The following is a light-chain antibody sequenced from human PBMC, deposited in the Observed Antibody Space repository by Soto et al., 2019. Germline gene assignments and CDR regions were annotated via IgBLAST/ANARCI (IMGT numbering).Light chain of an antibody. CDR1: RSISDT. CDR3: QQYDNWPWT. CDR2: GAS. V-gene: IGKV3-15*01. Sequence: EIVMTQSPATLSVSPGGRATLSCRASRSISDTLAWYQQKPGQAPRLLIYGASTRATGFPARFSGSGSGADFTLTISSLQSEDFAVYYCQQYDNWPWTFGQGTKVEIK. J-gene: IGKJ1*01.